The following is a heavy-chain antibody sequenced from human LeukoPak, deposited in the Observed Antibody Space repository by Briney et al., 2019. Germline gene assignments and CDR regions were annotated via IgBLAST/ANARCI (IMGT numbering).Heavy chain of an antibody. CDR3: ARDYDFWSGYYTGDY. V-gene: IGHV1-18*01. CDR2: ISAYNGNT. CDR1: GYTFTSYG. J-gene: IGHJ4*02. D-gene: IGHD3-3*01. Sequence: ASVKVSCKASGYTFTSYGISWVRQAPGQGLEWMGWISAYNGNTNYAQKLQGRVTMTTDTSTSTAYKELRSLRSDDTAVYYCARDYDFWSGYYTGDYWGQGTLVTVSS.